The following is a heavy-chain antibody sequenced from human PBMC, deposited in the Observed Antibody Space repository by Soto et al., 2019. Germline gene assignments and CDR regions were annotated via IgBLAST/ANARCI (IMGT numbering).Heavy chain of an antibody. CDR2: LKSDGRDT. Sequence: GGSLRLSCAASGFSFNDNWMHWVRQVPGKGLMWVSRLKSDGRDTIYADSVKGRFTVSRDSAKNTLYLQMNSLRVEDTAVYHCVREMPVPIRGGYYYYSVLDAWGQGTTVTVSS. D-gene: IGHD2-2*01. CDR3: VREMPVPIRGGYYYYSVLDA. J-gene: IGHJ6*02. CDR1: GFSFNDNW. V-gene: IGHV3-74*01.